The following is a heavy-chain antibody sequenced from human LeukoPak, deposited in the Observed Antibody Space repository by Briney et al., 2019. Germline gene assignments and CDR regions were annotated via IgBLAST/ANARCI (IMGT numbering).Heavy chain of an antibody. Sequence: ASVKVSCKASGYDFTKYAVQWVRQAPGQRLEWMGWIDAGNGRTKYSQDFQGRVTITRDTSASIAYMELRSLRSDDTAVYYCARVGYYGSGSLNYYYYYMDVWGKGTTVTISS. J-gene: IGHJ6*03. CDR2: IDAGNGRT. D-gene: IGHD3-10*01. V-gene: IGHV1-3*01. CDR1: GYDFTKYA. CDR3: ARVGYYGSGSLNYYYYYMDV.